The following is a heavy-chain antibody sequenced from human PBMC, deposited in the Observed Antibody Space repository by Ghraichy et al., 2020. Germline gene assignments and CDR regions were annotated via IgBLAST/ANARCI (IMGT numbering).Heavy chain of an antibody. J-gene: IGHJ4*02. CDR1: GFLFGSYG. CDR2: MPHDGGNK. D-gene: IGHD3-10*01. Sequence: GSLRLSCAASGFLFGSYGMHWVRQAPGKGLEWVASMPHDGGNKYHLDSVKGRFTISRDNSKNTVYLQMDSLRDEDTAVYYCAKDLSRSTSPSDWGQGTLVTVSS. CDR3: AKDLSRSTSPSD. V-gene: IGHV3-30*18.